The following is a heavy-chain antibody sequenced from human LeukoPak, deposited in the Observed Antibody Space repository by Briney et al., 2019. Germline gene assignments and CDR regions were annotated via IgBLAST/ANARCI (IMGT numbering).Heavy chain of an antibody. CDR3: ARGRHLYSSSWFKTPRQFDY. CDR2: INHSGST. J-gene: IGHJ4*02. CDR1: GGSISGYY. Sequence: SETLFLTCAVYGGSISGYYWSWIRQPPGKGLEWIGEINHSGSTNYNPSLKSRVTISVDTSKNQFSLKLSSVTAADTAVYYCARGRHLYSSSWFKTPRQFDYWGQGTLVTVSS. V-gene: IGHV4-34*01. D-gene: IGHD6-13*01.